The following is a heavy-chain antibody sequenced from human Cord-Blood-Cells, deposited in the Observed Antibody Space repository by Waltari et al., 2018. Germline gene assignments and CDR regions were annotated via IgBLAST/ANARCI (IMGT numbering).Heavy chain of an antibody. CDR2: INPNSGGT. Sequence: QVQLVQSGAEVKKPGASVKVSCKASGYTFTGYYMHWVRQAPGQGLEWMGRINPNSGGTNYAQKCQGRVTMTRDTSISTAYMELSRLRSDDTAVYYCARLLRGTTGTNWFDPWGQGTLVTVSS. CDR3: ARLLRGTTGTNWFDP. CDR1: GYTFTGYY. V-gene: IGHV1-2*06. D-gene: IGHD1-1*01. J-gene: IGHJ5*02.